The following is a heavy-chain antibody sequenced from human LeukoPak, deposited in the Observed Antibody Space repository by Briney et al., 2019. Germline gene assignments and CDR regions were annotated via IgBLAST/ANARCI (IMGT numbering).Heavy chain of an antibody. CDR1: GGSLNGHY. J-gene: IGHJ6*02. D-gene: IGHD3-10*01. CDR2: GSESGGT. V-gene: IGHV4-34*01. CDR3: ARQIGMVRGVITYGMDV. Sequence: SETLSLTCAVYGGSLNGHYWSWIRQPPGKGLEWIGEGSESGGTKFNPSLKSRVTVSVDTSKNQFSLKLSPVTAADTAVYYCARQIGMVRGVITYGMDVWGQGTTVTVSS.